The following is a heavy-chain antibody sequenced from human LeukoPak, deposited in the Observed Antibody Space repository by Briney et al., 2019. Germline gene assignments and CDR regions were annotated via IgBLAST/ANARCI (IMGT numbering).Heavy chain of an antibody. CDR1: GDSISSYY. CDR2: ISNSGST. J-gene: IGHJ3*02. Sequence: SETLSLTCTVSGDSISSYYWSWIRQPPGKGLEWIGYISNSGSTNYNPSLKSRVTLSVDTSKNQFSLKVRSVTAADTAVYYCAREPDAFDIWGQGTMVTVSS. V-gene: IGHV4-59*01. CDR3: AREPDAFDI.